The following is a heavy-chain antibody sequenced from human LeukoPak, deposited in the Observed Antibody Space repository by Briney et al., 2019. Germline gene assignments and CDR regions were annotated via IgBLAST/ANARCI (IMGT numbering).Heavy chain of an antibody. Sequence: GESLKISCKGSGYIFTNYWISWVRQMPGKGLEWMGKIDPSDSNVNHSPSFQGHVTISADKSINTAYLQWSSLKASDTAIYYCARSLRNWFDPWGQGTLVTVSS. CDR3: ARSLRNWFDP. D-gene: IGHD2/OR15-2a*01. V-gene: IGHV5-10-1*01. CDR2: IDPSDSNV. J-gene: IGHJ5*02. CDR1: GYIFTNYW.